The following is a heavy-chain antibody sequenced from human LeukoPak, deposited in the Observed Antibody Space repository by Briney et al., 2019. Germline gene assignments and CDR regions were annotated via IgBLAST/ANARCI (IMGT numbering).Heavy chain of an antibody. D-gene: IGHD3-22*01. CDR2: ISGSGGST. CDR1: GFTFSSYG. V-gene: IGHV3-23*01. CDR3: AKPLRSDYYDSSGNAFDI. J-gene: IGHJ3*02. Sequence: GGTLRLSCAASGFTFSSYGMSWVRQAPGKGLEWVSAISGSGGSTYYADSVKGRFTISRDNSKNTLYLQMNSLRAEDTAVYYCAKPLRSDYYDSSGNAFDIWGQGTMVTVSS.